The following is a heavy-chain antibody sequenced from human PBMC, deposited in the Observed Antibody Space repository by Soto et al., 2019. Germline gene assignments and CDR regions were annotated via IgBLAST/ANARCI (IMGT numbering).Heavy chain of an antibody. CDR1: GFTFSSHA. CDR2: ICANGGCP. Sequence: PGGSLRLSCAASGFTFSSHAMSWVRQAPGKGLEWVSAICANGGCPFYADSVRGRFTISKDNPKNTLYLQMNRLRADDTAIYYCAKISSGSNLDYWGQGTQVTVSS. CDR3: AKISSGSNLDY. V-gene: IGHV3-23*01. D-gene: IGHD6-13*01. J-gene: IGHJ4*02.